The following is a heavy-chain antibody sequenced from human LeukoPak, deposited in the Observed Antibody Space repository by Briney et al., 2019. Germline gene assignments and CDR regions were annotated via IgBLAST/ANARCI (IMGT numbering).Heavy chain of an antibody. CDR1: GFTFSNYW. D-gene: IGHD4-11*01. J-gene: IGHJ4*02. V-gene: IGHV3-74*01. CDR3: EEGGSKAPDY. CDR2: IHSDGSST. Sequence: GGSLRLSCAAFGFTFSNYWMHWVRQAPGKGLVWVSRIHSDGSSTTYADSVKGRFTISRDNAKNTLYLQMNSLTAEDTAVYYCEEGGSKAPDYWGQGTLVTVSS.